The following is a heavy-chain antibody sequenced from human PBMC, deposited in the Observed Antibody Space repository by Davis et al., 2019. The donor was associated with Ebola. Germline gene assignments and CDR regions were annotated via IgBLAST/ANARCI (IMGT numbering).Heavy chain of an antibody. V-gene: IGHV4-34*01. CDR2: INHSGST. CDR1: GGSFSGYY. CDR3: ARGSNGWAYRGGY. D-gene: IGHD6-19*01. Sequence: MPSETLSLTCAVYGGSFSGYYWSWIRQPPGKGLEWIGEINHSGSTNYNPSLKSRVTISVDTSKNQFSLKLSSVTAADTAVYYCARGSNGWAYRGGYWGQGTLVTVSS. J-gene: IGHJ4*02.